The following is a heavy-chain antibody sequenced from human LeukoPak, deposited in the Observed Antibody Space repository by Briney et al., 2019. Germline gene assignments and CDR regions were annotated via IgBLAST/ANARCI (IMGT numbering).Heavy chain of an antibody. Sequence: TGGSLRLSCAASGFTFSSYGMHWVRQAPGKGLEWVAVIWYDGSNKYYADSVKGRFTISRDNSKNTLYLQMNSLRAEDTAVYYCARDRCSSTSCYVDYWGQGTLVTVSS. J-gene: IGHJ4*02. CDR1: GFTFSSYG. CDR2: IWYDGSNK. V-gene: IGHV3-33*01. D-gene: IGHD2-2*01. CDR3: ARDRCSSTSCYVDY.